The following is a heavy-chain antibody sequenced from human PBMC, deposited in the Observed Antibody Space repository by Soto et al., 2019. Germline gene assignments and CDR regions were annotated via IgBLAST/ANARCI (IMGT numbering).Heavy chain of an antibody. CDR2: IRSKAYGGTT. D-gene: IGHD4-4*01. Sequence: GGSLRLSCTASGFTFGDYAMSWFRQAPGKGLEWVGFIRSKAYGGTTEYAASVKGRFTIPRDDSKSIAYLQMNSLKTEDTAVYYCTRVKTTVTTYWFDPWGQGTLVTVSS. V-gene: IGHV3-49*03. J-gene: IGHJ5*02. CDR3: TRVKTTVTTYWFDP. CDR1: GFTFGDYA.